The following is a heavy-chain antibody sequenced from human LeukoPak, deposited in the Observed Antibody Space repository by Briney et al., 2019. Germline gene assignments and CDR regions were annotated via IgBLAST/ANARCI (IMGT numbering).Heavy chain of an antibody. D-gene: IGHD2-2*01. CDR1: GFIFSSYS. V-gene: IGHV3-21*01. J-gene: IGHJ5*02. Sequence: GGALPLSRAASGFIFSSYSMNWVRPAPGKGLEGVSSISSSSWYIYYADSVKGRFTISRDNAKNSLYLQMNSLRAEDTAVYYCARGRYCSSTSCYQNWFDPWGQGTLVTVSS. CDR3: ARGRYCSSTSCYQNWFDP. CDR2: ISSSSWYI.